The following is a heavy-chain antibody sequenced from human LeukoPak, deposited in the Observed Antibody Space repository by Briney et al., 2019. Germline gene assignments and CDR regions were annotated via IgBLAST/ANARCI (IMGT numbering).Heavy chain of an antibody. V-gene: IGHV1-2*04. CDR1: GYTFTGYY. CDR2: INPNSGGT. D-gene: IGHD5/OR15-5a*01. Sequence: GASVNVSCKASGYTFTGYYMHWVRQAAGQGLEWVGWINPNSGGTNYAQKFQGWVTMTRDTSISTAYMELSRLRSDDTAVYYCARGGLVSFDWLFHWGQGTLVTVSS. J-gene: IGHJ5*02. CDR3: ARGGLVSFDWLFH.